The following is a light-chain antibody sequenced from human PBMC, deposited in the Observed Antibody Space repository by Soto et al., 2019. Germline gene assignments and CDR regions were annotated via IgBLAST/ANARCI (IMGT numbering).Light chain of an antibody. Sequence: EIVMTQSPATLSVSPGERATLSCRASQSINNNLAWYQQKPGQAPRLLIYGASTRATGVPARFSGSGSGTEFTLPISSLQSEDFAVYYCQQFNNWPRTFGQGTKV. V-gene: IGKV3-15*01. J-gene: IGKJ1*01. CDR2: GAS. CDR1: QSINNN. CDR3: QQFNNWPRT.